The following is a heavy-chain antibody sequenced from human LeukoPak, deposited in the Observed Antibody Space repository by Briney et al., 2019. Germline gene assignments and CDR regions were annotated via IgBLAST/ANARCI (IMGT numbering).Heavy chain of an antibody. Sequence: PSETLSLTCAVYGGSFSGYYWSWIRQPPGKGLEWIGEINHSGSTNYNPSLKSRVTISVDTSKNQFPLKLSSVTAADTAVYYCARVVGAADAFDIWGQGTMVTVSS. V-gene: IGHV4-34*01. CDR2: INHSGST. CDR1: GGSFSGYY. J-gene: IGHJ3*02. CDR3: ARVVGAADAFDI. D-gene: IGHD1-26*01.